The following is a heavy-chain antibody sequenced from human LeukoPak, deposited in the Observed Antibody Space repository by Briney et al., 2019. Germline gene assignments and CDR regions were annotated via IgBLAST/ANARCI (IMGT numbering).Heavy chain of an antibody. V-gene: IGHV3-15*01. CDR2: IKSKTDGRTT. CDR3: TTDRRRYYYMDV. Sequence: RGSLMLSCATPGFTFSNAWMSWVRQAPGKGLEWVGRIKSKTDGRTTDYAAPVKGRFTISRDDSNNTQYLQINSLKTEETAVYYRTTDRRRYYYMDVWGKGTTVTVSS. CDR1: GFTFSNAW. J-gene: IGHJ6*03.